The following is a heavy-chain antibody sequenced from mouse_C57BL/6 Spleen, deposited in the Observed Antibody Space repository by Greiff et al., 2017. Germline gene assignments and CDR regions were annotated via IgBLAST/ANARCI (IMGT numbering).Heavy chain of an antibody. CDR2: IDPSDSYT. CDR3: ARTGGSSHYFDY. D-gene: IGHD1-1*01. J-gene: IGHJ2*01. Sequence: QVQLQQPGAELVRPGPSVKLSCKASGYTFTSYWMHWVKQRPGQGLEWIGVIDPSDSYTNYNQKFKGKATLTVDTSSSTAYMQLSSLTSEDSAVYYCARTGGSSHYFDYWGQGTTLTVSS. CDR1: GYTFTSYW. V-gene: IGHV1-59*01.